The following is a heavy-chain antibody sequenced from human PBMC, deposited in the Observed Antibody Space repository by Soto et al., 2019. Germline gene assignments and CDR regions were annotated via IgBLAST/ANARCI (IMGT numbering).Heavy chain of an antibody. Sequence: GESLKISCKGSGYSFTSYWTGWVRQMPGKGLEWMGITYPGDSDTRYSPSFQGQVTISADKSISTAYLQWSSLKASDTAMYYCARQQDDILTGYRYAFDIWGQGTMVTVSS. D-gene: IGHD3-9*01. V-gene: IGHV5-51*01. CDR2: TYPGDSDT. CDR3: ARQQDDILTGYRYAFDI. CDR1: GYSFTSYW. J-gene: IGHJ3*02.